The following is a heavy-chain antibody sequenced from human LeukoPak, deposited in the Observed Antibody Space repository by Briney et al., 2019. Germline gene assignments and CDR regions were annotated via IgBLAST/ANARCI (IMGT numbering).Heavy chain of an antibody. D-gene: IGHD3-10*01. V-gene: IGHV3-74*01. J-gene: IGHJ3*01. CDR1: GVTFSSYW. CDR3: AGEFSGAREV. Sequence: GGSLRLSCAASGVTFSSYWMSWVRQAPGKGLIWVARIPPEASRTTYADSVKGRFTISRDNAKNTVYLQMNSLRVDDTAIYFCAGEFSGAREVWGQGTMVTVSS. CDR2: IPPEASRT.